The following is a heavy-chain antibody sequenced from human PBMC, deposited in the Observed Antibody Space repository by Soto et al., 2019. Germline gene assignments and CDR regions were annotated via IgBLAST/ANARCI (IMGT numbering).Heavy chain of an antibody. CDR1: GFSFSLYT. CDR3: ASAPVVAILPDIY. D-gene: IGHD2-21*01. J-gene: IGHJ4*02. CDR2: IDSGSSTI. V-gene: IGHV3-21*02. Sequence: EVQLVQSGGGLVKPGGSLRLSCAASGFSFSLYTMNWVRQAPGKGLEWVASIDSGSSTIHYAESMKGRFTISRDNAKNSLYLHMNSLRAEDTAVYYCASAPVVAILPDIYWGQGTLVTVSS.